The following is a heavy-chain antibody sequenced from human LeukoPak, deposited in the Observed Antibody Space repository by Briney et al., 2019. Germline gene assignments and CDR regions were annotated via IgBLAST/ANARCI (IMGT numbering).Heavy chain of an antibody. CDR2: IRQDGDTK. V-gene: IGHV3-7*03. J-gene: IGHJ4*02. CDR3: ARSLPYGTTWYGRSDF. CDR1: GFPFNFYW. D-gene: IGHD6-13*01. Sequence: PGGSLRLSCAAFGFPFNFYWMTWGRQGPGNGLEWVATIRQDGDTKYYVDSVKGRFTISRDNAMNSLYLQMNSLRAEDTAIYYCARSLPYGTTWYGRSDFWGQGTLVTVSS.